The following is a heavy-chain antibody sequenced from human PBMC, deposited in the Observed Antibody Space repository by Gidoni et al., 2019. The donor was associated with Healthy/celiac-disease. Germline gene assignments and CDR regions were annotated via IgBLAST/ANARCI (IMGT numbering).Heavy chain of an antibody. CDR3: ARVLYGFDY. Sequence: EVQMVESGGGSVQHGGSRRRSWVASGFNFSSYRMDWVLQAPGKGLECISYMSISSSTIYYADSVKGRFTISRDNAKNALNLQMNSLTDEDTAVYYCARVLYGFDYWGQGTLVTVSS. D-gene: IGHD4-17*01. CDR2: MSISSSTI. CDR1: GFNFSSYR. V-gene: IGHV3-48*02. J-gene: IGHJ4*02.